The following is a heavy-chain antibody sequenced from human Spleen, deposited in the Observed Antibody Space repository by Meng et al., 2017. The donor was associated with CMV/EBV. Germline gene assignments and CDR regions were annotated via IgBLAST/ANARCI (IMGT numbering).Heavy chain of an antibody. CDR1: GFTFSRYA. V-gene: IGHV3-23*01. J-gene: IGHJ4*02. CDR3: ARGYSDYGYFDY. Sequence: GGSLRLSCAAPGFTFSRYAMIWVRQTPGKGLEWVSGISGSGDSTYNADSVKGRFTISRDNSKNTLYLQVISLRAEDTAVYYCARGYSDYGYFDYWGQGTLVTVSS. CDR2: ISGSGDST. D-gene: IGHD5-12*01.